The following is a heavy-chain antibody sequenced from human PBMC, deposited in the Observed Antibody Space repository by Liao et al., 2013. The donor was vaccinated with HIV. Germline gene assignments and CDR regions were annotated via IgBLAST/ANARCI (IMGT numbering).Heavy chain of an antibody. CDR1: GGSFSGYY. CDR2: INHSGST. J-gene: IGHJ1*01. D-gene: IGHD2-15*01. Sequence: QVQPQQWGAGLLKPSETLSLTCAVYGGSFSGYYWSWIRQPPGKGLEWIGEINHSGSTNYNPSLKSRVTISVDTSKNQFSLKLTSVTAADTAVYYCARHLFVVAAGYFQHWGQGTLVTVSS. CDR3: ARHLFVVAAGYFQH. V-gene: IGHV4-34*01.